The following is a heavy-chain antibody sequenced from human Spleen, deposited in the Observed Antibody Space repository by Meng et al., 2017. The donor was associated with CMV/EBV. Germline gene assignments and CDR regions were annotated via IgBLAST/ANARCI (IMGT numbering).Heavy chain of an antibody. V-gene: IGHV3-30*02. CDR2: IRYDGSNK. Sequence: GESLKISCAASGFIFSSYGMHWVRQAPGKGLEGVAFIRYDGSNKYYVDSVEGRFTISRDNSKSTLYLQMNSLRPEDTAVYYCAKDAPSYGVSPSYYYYGVDVWGQGTTVTVSS. CDR1: GFIFSSYG. CDR3: AKDAPSYGVSPSYYYYGVDV. D-gene: IGHD4-17*01. J-gene: IGHJ6*02.